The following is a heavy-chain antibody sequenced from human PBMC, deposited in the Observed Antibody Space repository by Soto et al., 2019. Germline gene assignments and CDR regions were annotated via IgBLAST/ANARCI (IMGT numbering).Heavy chain of an antibody. CDR1: GFTFSSYE. CDR2: ISSSGSTI. V-gene: IGHV3-48*03. Sequence: EVQLVASGGGLVQPGGSLRLSCAASGFTFSSYEMNWVRQAPGKGLEWVSYISSSGSTIYYADSVKGRFTISRDNAKNSLYLQMNSRRAEDTAVYYCARDGSLYYYDSSCYLRFDYFDYWGQGTLVTVSS. J-gene: IGHJ4*02. D-gene: IGHD3-22*01. CDR3: ARDGSLYYYDSSCYLRFDYFDY.